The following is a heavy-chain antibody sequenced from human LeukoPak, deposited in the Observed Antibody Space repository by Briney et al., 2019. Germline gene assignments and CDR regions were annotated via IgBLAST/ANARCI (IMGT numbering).Heavy chain of an antibody. Sequence: ASVKVSCKASGGTFSSYAISWVRQAPGQGLEWMGRIIPILGIANYAQKFQGRVTITADKSTSTAYMELSSLRSEDTAVYYCAAYYYGSGSYFDYWGQGTLVTVSS. CDR1: GGTFSSYA. D-gene: IGHD3-10*01. J-gene: IGHJ4*02. CDR2: IIPILGIA. CDR3: AAYYYGSGSYFDY. V-gene: IGHV1-69*04.